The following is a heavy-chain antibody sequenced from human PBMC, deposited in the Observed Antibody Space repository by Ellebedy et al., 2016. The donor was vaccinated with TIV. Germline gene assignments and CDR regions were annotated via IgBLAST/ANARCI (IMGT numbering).Heavy chain of an antibody. Sequence: GESLKIPCAASGFTFSSYGMHWVRQAPGKGLEWVAVIWYDGSNKYYADSVKGRLTISRDNSKNTLYLQMNSRRAEDTAVYYCAREWEVVVAATNYYYGMDVWGQGTTVTVSS. CDR2: IWYDGSNK. J-gene: IGHJ6*02. D-gene: IGHD2-15*01. CDR3: AREWEVVVAATNYYYGMDV. V-gene: IGHV3-33*01. CDR1: GFTFSSYG.